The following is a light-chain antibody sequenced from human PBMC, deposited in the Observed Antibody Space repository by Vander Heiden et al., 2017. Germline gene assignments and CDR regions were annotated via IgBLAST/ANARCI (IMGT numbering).Light chain of an antibody. V-gene: IGKV4-1*01. CDR2: WAA. CDR3: QQYDSTPWT. CDR1: QSVLYSSNNKNY. J-gene: IGKJ1*01. Sequence: DIVFTQSPDSLAVSLGERATINCKSSQSVLYSSNNKNYLAWYQQKPGQPPKLLIYWAATREAGVPDRFSGSGSGTDFTLTISSLQAEDVAVYYCQQYDSTPWTFGQGTKVEIK.